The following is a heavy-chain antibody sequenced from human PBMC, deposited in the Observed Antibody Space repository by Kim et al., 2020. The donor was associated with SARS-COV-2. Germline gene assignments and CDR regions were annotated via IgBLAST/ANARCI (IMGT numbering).Heavy chain of an antibody. CDR3: ARAVDTAMAPESIDY. CDR2: ISSSSSYI. V-gene: IGHV3-21*01. Sequence: GGSLRLSCAASGFTFSSYSMNWVRQAPGKGLEWVSSISSSSSYIYYADSVKGRFTISRDNAKNSLYLQMNSLRAEDTAVYYCARAVDTAMAPESIDYWGQGTLVTISS. D-gene: IGHD5-18*01. J-gene: IGHJ4*02. CDR1: GFTFSSYS.